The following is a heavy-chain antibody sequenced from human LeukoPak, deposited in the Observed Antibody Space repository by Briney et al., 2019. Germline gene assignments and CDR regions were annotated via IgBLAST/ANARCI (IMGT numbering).Heavy chain of an antibody. D-gene: IGHD5-12*01. CDR1: GYSFTSYW. Sequence: NPGESLKISCKGSGYSFTSYWIGWVRQMPGKGLEWMGITYPGDSDTRYSPSFQGQVTISVDKSISTAYLQWSGLKASDTAMYYCARRYSGYDLTVGAFDIWGQGTMVTVSS. CDR2: TYPGDSDT. V-gene: IGHV5-51*01. J-gene: IGHJ3*02. CDR3: ARRYSGYDLTVGAFDI.